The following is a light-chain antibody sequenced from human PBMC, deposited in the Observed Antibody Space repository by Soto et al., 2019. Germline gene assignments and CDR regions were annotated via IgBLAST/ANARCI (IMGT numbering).Light chain of an antibody. CDR3: QQYGSSPLT. V-gene: IGKV3-20*01. Sequence: EIVLTQSPGTLSLSPGERATLSCRASQSVSSGFLVWYQQKPGQAPRLLMYGASTRATGTPDRFSGSGSGTDFTLTISRLEPEDFAVYYCQQYGSSPLTFGRGTKVEIK. CDR2: GAS. CDR1: QSVSSGF. J-gene: IGKJ4*01.